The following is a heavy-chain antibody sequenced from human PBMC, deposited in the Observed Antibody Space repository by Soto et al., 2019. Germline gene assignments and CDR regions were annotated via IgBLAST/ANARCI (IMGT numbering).Heavy chain of an antibody. V-gene: IGHV3-48*02. CDR1: GFTFSSHG. J-gene: IGHJ1*01. CDR2: ISGSSSII. Sequence: GSLRLSCAASGFTFSSHGMNWVRQAPGKGLQWISYISGSSSIIYYGDSVKGRFTISRDNAKNSLYLQMNSLRDEDTAVYYCARGGRDCSDGVCYFHHWGQGTLVTVSS. D-gene: IGHD2-8*01. CDR3: ARGGRDCSDGVCYFHH.